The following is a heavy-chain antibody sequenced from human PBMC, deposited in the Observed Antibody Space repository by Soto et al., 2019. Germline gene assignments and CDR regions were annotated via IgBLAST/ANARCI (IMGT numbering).Heavy chain of an antibody. CDR2: IYYSGST. CDR3: ARERRDGYKHYFDY. D-gene: IGHD5-12*01. J-gene: IGHJ4*02. V-gene: IGHV4-59*01. Sequence: QVQLQESGPGLVKPSETLSLMCTVSGGSISSYYWSWIRQPPGKGLERIGYIYYSGSTNYNPSHKRRVVIAVDTSKNQFSLKLSSVTAADTAVYYCARERRDGYKHYFDYWGQGTLVTLSS. CDR1: GGSISSYY.